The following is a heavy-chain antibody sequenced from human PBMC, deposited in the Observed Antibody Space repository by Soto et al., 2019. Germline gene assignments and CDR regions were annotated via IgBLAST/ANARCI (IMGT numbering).Heavy chain of an antibody. CDR1: GYTFTSYD. J-gene: IGHJ6*02. V-gene: IGHV1-8*01. CDR3: ARGLEGGVVVPAAPIKYYYGIDV. CDR2: MNPNSGNT. Sequence: QVQLVQSGAEVKKPGASVKVSCKASGYTFTSYDINWVRQATGQGLEWMGWMNPNSGNTGYAQKFQGRVTMTRNTSISTAYMERSSLRSEDTAVYYCARGLEGGVVVPAAPIKYYYGIDVWGQGTTVTVSS. D-gene: IGHD2-2*01.